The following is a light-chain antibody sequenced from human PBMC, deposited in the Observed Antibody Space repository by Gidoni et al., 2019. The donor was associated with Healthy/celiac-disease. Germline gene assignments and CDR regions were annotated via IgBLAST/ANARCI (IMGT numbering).Light chain of an antibody. CDR2: DVS. J-gene: IGLJ3*02. CDR1: SSDVGGYNY. Sequence: SALTQPRSVSGSPGQSVTLSCTGTSSDVGGYNYVSWYQQHPGKAPKLMIYDVSKRPSGVPDRFSGSKSGNTASLTISGLQAEDEADYYCCSYAGSYTPNWVFGGGTKLTVL. CDR3: CSYAGSYTPNWV. V-gene: IGLV2-11*01.